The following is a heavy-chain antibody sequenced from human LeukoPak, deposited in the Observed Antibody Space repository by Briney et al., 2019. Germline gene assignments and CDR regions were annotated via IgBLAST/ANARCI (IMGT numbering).Heavy chain of an antibody. Sequence: GGSLRLSCAASGFTFSSYAMHWVRQAPGKGLEWVSYIRPNDGTTHYADSVKGRFTISRDNAKNSLSLQMTSLRADDTAVYYCVRGQTSLDNWFDPWGQGTLVIVSS. J-gene: IGHJ5*02. CDR3: VRGQTSLDNWFDP. V-gene: IGHV3-48*01. CDR2: IRPNDGTT. CDR1: GFTFSSYA.